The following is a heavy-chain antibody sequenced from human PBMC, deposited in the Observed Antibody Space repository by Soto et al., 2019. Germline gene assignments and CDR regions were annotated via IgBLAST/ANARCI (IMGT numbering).Heavy chain of an antibody. V-gene: IGHV1-69*02. CDR1: GGTFSSYT. Sequence: QVQLVQSGAAVKKPGSSVKVSCKASGGTFSSYTISWVRQAPGQGLEWMGRIIPILGIANYAQKFQGRVTITADKSTSTAYMELSSLRSEDTAVYYCASGSGYYSPVDYWGQGTLVTVSS. D-gene: IGHD3-22*01. J-gene: IGHJ4*02. CDR2: IIPILGIA. CDR3: ASGSGYYSPVDY.